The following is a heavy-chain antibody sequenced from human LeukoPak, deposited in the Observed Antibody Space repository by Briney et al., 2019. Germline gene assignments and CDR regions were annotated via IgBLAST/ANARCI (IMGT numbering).Heavy chain of an antibody. J-gene: IGHJ6*02. V-gene: IGHV1-2*02. Sequence: ASVTVSCKASGYTFTGYYMHWVRQAPGQGLEWMGWINPNSGGTNYAQKFQGRVTMTRDTSISTAYMELSRLRSDDTAVYYCAREFSSWYSFYYYGMDVWGQGTTVTVSS. D-gene: IGHD6-13*01. CDR2: INPNSGGT. CDR1: GYTFTGYY. CDR3: AREFSSWYSFYYYGMDV.